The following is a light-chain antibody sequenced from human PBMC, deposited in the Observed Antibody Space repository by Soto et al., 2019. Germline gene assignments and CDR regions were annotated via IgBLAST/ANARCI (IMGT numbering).Light chain of an antibody. J-gene: IGKJ2*01. CDR3: QQYCNSPQD. V-gene: IGKV3-20*01. Sequence: EIVLTQSPGTLSLSPGERATLSCRASQRVSGSYLAWYQQTPVQAPRLLIYGASRRATGIPDRFSGSGSATDFTLTISRLEPEDFAVYYCQQYCNSPQDFGQGTKLEIQ. CDR2: GAS. CDR1: QRVSGSY.